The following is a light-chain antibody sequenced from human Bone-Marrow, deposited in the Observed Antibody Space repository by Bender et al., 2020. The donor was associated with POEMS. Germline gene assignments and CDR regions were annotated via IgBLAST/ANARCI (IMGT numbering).Light chain of an antibody. CDR3: CSYAGSYMLV. CDR1: TSNIGSNY. V-gene: IGLV1-47*01. Sequence: QSVLTQSPSASGTPGQRVTISCSGSTSNIGSNYVYWYQQLPGTAPKLLIYRNNQRHSGVPDRFSGSKSGTSASLAISGLQAEDEADYYCCSYAGSYMLVFGGGTKLTVL. CDR2: RNN. J-gene: IGLJ3*02.